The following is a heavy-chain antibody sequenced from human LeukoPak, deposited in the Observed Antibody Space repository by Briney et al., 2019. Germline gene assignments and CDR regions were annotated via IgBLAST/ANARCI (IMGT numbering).Heavy chain of an antibody. CDR3: AANYHGAGSYSPY. CDR1: GFTVNSNY. J-gene: IGHJ4*02. Sequence: GGSLRLSCAASGFTVNSNYMIWVRQAAGKGLQYISVIYNDGTTFYRDSVRGRFTMSRDNSKNTLYLQMNSLTTEDTAVYYCAANYHGAGSYSPYWGRGTLVTVSS. V-gene: IGHV3-66*01. CDR2: IYNDGTT. D-gene: IGHD3-10*01.